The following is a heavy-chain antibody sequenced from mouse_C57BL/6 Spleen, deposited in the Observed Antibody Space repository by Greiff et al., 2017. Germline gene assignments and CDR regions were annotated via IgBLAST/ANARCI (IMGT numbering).Heavy chain of an antibody. CDR3: ARDAADYSWYCDV. Sequence: EVQRVESGGGLVQSGRSLRLSCATSGFTFSDFYMEWVRQAPGKGLEWIAASRNKANDYTTEYSASVKGRFIVSRDTSQSILYLQMNALRAEDTAIYYCARDAADYSWYCDVWGTGTTVTGSS. J-gene: IGHJ1*03. D-gene: IGHD2-12*01. CDR1: GFTFSDFY. CDR2: SRNKANDYTT. V-gene: IGHV7-1*01.